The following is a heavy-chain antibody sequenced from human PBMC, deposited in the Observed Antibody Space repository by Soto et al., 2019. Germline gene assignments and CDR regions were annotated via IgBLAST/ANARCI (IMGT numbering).Heavy chain of an antibody. D-gene: IGHD3-16*01. CDR3: AWGRYYYSMDV. CDR2: IYYSGTT. J-gene: IGHJ6*03. V-gene: IGHV4-39*01. Sequence: PSETLSLTCTVSGGSISSSGYYWGWIRQPPGKGLEWIGTIYYSGTTYYNTSLKSRVTISVDTSKNQFSLKLSSVTAADTAVYYCAWGRYYYSMDVWGKGTTVTVSS. CDR1: GGSISSSGYY.